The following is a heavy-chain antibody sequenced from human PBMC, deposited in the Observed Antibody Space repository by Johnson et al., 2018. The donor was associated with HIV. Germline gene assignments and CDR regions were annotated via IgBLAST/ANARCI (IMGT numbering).Heavy chain of an antibody. CDR3: VRRDSGSLSFDL. V-gene: IGHV3-20*04. CDR1: GFSFDDYG. J-gene: IGHJ3*01. CDR2: IDWNGRRT. Sequence: VQLVESGGGLVQPGRSLRLSCTASGFSFDDYGMSWVRQAPGKGLEWVSGIDWNGRRTAYADSVKGRCTISRDNDRNSLYLQVNNLRVEDTALYFCVRRDSGSLSFDLWGQGTMVTVSS. D-gene: IGHD1-26*01.